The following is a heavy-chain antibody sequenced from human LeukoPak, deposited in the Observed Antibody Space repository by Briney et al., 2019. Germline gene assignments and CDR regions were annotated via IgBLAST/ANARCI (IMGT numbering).Heavy chain of an antibody. D-gene: IGHD3-10*01. CDR1: GDSISSYY. J-gene: IGHJ4*02. CDR2: IYYSGST. Sequence: SETLSLTCTVSGDSISSYYWSWIRQPPGKGLEWIGYIYYSGSTNYNPSLKSRVTISVDTSKNQFSLTLTSVTAADTAVYYCARSNYYASGSYCSDFWGQGTLVTVSS. CDR3: ARSNYYASGSYCSDF. V-gene: IGHV4-59*01.